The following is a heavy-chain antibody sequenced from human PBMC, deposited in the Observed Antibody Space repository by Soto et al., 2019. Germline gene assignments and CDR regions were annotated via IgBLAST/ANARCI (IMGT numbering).Heavy chain of an antibody. J-gene: IGHJ4*02. CDR2: ISAFSGHT. CDR1: GYTFSSYG. Sequence: ASVKVSCKTSGYTFSSYGISWVRQAPGQGLEWIGWISAFSGHTNYAERLLGRVTMTTEVSTNTAYMELRDLGYEDTAVYYCVRGASSADYWGLGTLVTVSS. V-gene: IGHV1-18*01. CDR3: VRGASSADY.